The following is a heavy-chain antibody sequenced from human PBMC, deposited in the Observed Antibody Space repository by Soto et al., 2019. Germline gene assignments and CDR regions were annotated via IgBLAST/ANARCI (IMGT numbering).Heavy chain of an antibody. J-gene: IGHJ5*02. V-gene: IGHV1-46*01. CDR2: LNPSGGNT. D-gene: IGHD2-8*02. Sequence: QVQLVQSGAEVKKPGASVKVACTASGYTFTSSYIHWVRQAPGQGLEWMGILNPSGGNTYYTRKFQGRVTLTMDTSTSTVYMELSGLRSEDTAVYYCARGETGGSFPYSWFDPWGQGTLVTVSS. CDR1: GYTFTSSY. CDR3: ARGETGGSFPYSWFDP.